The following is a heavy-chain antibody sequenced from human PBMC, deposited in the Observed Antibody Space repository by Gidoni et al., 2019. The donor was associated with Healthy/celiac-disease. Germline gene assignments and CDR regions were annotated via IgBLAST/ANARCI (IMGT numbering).Heavy chain of an antibody. Sequence: QVQLQQCGEGLCKPSETLSLTCAVYGGSFRRYHWSWIRQPPGKGLEWIWEINHSGSTNYHPSLQSRVTISVDTSKNQFSLKLGSVTAANTAVYYCARGRDRKQWLAVGNWFDPWGQGTLVTVSS. J-gene: IGHJ5*02. CDR1: GGSFRRYH. CDR2: INHSGST. V-gene: IGHV4-34*01. D-gene: IGHD6-19*01. CDR3: ARGRDRKQWLAVGNWFDP.